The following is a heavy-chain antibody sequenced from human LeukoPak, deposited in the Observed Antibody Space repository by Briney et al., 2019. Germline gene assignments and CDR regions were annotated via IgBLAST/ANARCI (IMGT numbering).Heavy chain of an antibody. CDR1: GFSFNNYG. D-gene: IGHD3-22*01. J-gene: IGHJ4*02. CDR3: AKEATMRVGTYFDY. Sequence: GGSLRPSCAASGFSFNNYGMQWLRQAPGKGPEWVAVISYEAKNKYYADSVKGRFTISRDNSRNILYLQMDSLQTEDTGVYYCAKEATMRVGTYFDYWGQGVLVTVSS. CDR2: ISYEAKNK. V-gene: IGHV3-30*18.